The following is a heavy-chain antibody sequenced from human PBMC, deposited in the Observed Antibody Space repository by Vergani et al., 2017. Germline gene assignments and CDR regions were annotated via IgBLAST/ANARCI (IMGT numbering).Heavy chain of an antibody. CDR2: IYYSGST. J-gene: IGHJ4*02. Sequence: QLQLQESGPGLVKPSETLSLTCTVSRGSISTSSYYWGWIRQPPGKGLEWIGSIYYSGSTYYNPSLKSRVTISVDTSKNQFSLKLSSVTAADTAVYYCARPGTWYFDYWGQGTLVTVSS. D-gene: IGHD1-7*01. CDR3: ARPGTWYFDY. CDR1: RGSISTSSYY. V-gene: IGHV4-39*01.